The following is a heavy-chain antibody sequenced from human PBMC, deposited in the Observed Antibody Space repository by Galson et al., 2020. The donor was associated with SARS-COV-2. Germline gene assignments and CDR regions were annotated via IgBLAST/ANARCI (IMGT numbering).Heavy chain of an antibody. V-gene: IGHV3-23*01. Sequence: GESLKISCAASGFTFSSYAMSWVRQAPGKGLEWVSAISGSAGSTYYADSVKGRFTISRDNSKNTLYLQMSSLRVEDTAVYYCAKLEGEGGNSACSDYWGQGTLVTVSS. CDR3: AKLEGEGGNSACSDY. J-gene: IGHJ4*02. CDR2: ISGSAGST. D-gene: IGHD2-21*02. CDR1: GFTFSSYA.